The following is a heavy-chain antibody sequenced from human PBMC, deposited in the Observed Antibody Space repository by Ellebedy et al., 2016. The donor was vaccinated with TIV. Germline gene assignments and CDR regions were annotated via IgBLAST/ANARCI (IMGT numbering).Heavy chain of an antibody. CDR1: GFTLSSYW. D-gene: IGHD1-26*01. Sequence: GESLKISCAASGFTLSSYWMHWVRQAPGKGLVWVSRIHKDGSGANYADSVKGRFTISSDNARNALYLQMDRLRADDTAVYYCVRESGRYSFDYWGQGTLVTVSS. CDR2: IHKDGSGA. V-gene: IGHV3-74*01. CDR3: VRESGRYSFDY. J-gene: IGHJ4*02.